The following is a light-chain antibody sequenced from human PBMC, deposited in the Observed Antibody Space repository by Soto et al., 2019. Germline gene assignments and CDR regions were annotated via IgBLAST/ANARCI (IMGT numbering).Light chain of an antibody. Sequence: EIVLTQSPVTLSLSPGERATLSCRASQSVSSSYLAWYQQKPGQAPRRFIHGASSRATGVPERFSGSGSGTDFTLTISTLEPEDFAVYYCQQYGSSPWTFGQGTTVEIK. V-gene: IGKV3-20*01. CDR3: QQYGSSPWT. J-gene: IGKJ1*01. CDR2: GAS. CDR1: QSVSSSY.